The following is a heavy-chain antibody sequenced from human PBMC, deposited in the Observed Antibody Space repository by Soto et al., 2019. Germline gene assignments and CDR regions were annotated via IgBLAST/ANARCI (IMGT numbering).Heavy chain of an antibody. CDR3: AKGGYCSGGSCYSGWSFDY. V-gene: IGHV3-30*18. J-gene: IGHJ4*02. Sequence: QVQLVESGGGVVQPGRSPRLSCAASGFTFSSYGMHWVRQAPGKGLEWVAVISYDGSNKYYADSVKGRFTISRDNSKNTLYLQMNSLRAEDTAVYYCAKGGYCSGGSCYSGWSFDYWGQGTLVTVSS. CDR1: GFTFSSYG. D-gene: IGHD2-15*01. CDR2: ISYDGSNK.